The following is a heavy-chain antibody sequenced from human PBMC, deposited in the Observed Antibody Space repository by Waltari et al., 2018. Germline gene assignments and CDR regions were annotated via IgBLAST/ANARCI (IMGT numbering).Heavy chain of an antibody. CDR1: GGTFSSYA. J-gene: IGHJ3*02. V-gene: IGHV1-69*14. D-gene: IGHD5-12*01. CDR2: IIPIFGTA. CDR3: ARRRRDGYKGSDAFDI. Sequence: QVQLVQSGAEVKKPGSSVKVSCKASGGTFSSYAISWVRQAPGQGLEWMGGIIPIFGTANYAQKFQGRVTITADKSTSTAYMELSSLRSEDTAVYYCARRRRDGYKGSDAFDIWGQGTMVTVSS.